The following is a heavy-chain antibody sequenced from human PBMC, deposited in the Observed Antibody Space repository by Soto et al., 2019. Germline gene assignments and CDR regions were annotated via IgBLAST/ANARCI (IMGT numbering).Heavy chain of an antibody. Sequence: GGSLRLSCXASGFTFSDFAMAWFRQAPGGGLGWVSALTPGGETTHYMDSVRGRFTISRDNAKNTLYLEINSLTAADTAVYYCAKDSPLSGRYQDLDYWGQGTLVTVSS. CDR2: LTPGGETT. J-gene: IGHJ4*02. CDR3: AKDSPLSGRYQDLDY. CDR1: GFTFSDFA. D-gene: IGHD1-26*01. V-gene: IGHV3-23*01.